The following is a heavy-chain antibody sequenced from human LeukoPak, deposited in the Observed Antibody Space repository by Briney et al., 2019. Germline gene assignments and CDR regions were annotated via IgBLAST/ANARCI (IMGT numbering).Heavy chain of an antibody. CDR2: IYYSGST. V-gene: IGHV4-59*08. J-gene: IGHJ4*02. Sequence: SETLSLTCTVSGGSISSYYWSWIRQPPGKGLEWIGYIYYSGSTNYNPSLKSRVTISVDTSKNQFSLKLSSVTAADTAVYYCARHVPPGGDYIDYWGQGTLVTVSS. D-gene: IGHD3-10*01. CDR1: GGSISSYY. CDR3: ARHVPPGGDYIDY.